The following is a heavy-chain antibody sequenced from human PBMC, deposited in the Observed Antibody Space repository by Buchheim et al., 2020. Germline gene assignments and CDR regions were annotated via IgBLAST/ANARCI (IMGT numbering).Heavy chain of an antibody. CDR3: AKKVTYRADS. D-gene: IGHD1-14*01. CDR2: IKQDGSDK. V-gene: IGHV3-7*01. J-gene: IGHJ4*02. Sequence: EVQLVESGGGSVQPGGSLRLSCVSSEFTFSYHWMGWVRQAPGKGLEWVAKIKQDGSDKYYVDSVKGRFTISSDNATKSLYLQMDSLRVEDTAIYYCAKKVTYRADSWGQGTL. CDR1: EFTFSYHW.